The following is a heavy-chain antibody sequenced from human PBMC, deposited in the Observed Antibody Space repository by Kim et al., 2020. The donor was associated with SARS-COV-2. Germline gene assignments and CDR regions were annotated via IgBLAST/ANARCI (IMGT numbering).Heavy chain of an antibody. CDR3: AREGPEDIVSYGVDV. CDR1: GYSFTSYF. Sequence: ASVKVSCKAFGYSFTSYFMHWVRQAPGQGPEWMGIINPSGGSTSYAQKFQGRVSMTRDTSTSTVYMEVSSLRSEDTAVYYCAREGPEDIVSYGVDVWGQGTTVTVSS. CDR2: INPSGGST. J-gene: IGHJ6*02. V-gene: IGHV1-46*01. D-gene: IGHD2-15*01.